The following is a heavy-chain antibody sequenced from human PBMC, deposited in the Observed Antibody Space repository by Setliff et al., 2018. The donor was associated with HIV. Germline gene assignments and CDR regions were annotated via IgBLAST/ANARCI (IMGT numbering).Heavy chain of an antibody. V-gene: IGHV4-30-2*01. D-gene: IGHD6-13*01. CDR3: ARGGSRGSWYWDY. CDR2: IYHSGNT. CDR1: GGFISTGGYS. Sequence: PSETLSLTCTVSGGFISTGGYSWSRVRQPPGKGLEWFGYIYHSGNTYYNPSLKSRVSISVDRSKNHFSLRLSSVTAADTAVYYCARGGSRGSWYWDYWGQGTLVTVSS. J-gene: IGHJ4*02.